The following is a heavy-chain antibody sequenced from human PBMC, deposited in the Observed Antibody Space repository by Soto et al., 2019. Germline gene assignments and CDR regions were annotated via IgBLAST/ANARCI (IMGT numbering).Heavy chain of an antibody. CDR3: ASQGRNNKIVLVNHYAADF. D-gene: IGHD3-22*01. V-gene: IGHV4-39*01. Sequence: SETLSLTCTVSSDSISSYYWACIRQPPGKGLELIGAIYYDGTTYYTESLKSRVAIFFDTSKNQFSLKVNSVTAADTAVYFSASQGRNNKIVLVNHYAADFWGQGTAVTAYS. CDR2: IYYDGTT. J-gene: IGHJ6*02. CDR1: SDSISSYY.